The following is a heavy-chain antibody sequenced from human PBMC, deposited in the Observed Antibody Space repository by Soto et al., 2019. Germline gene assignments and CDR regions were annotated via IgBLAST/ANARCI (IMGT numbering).Heavy chain of an antibody. CDR3: ARDLGDNAFDI. V-gene: IGHV3-21*01. CDR2: ISSSSSYI. D-gene: IGHD3-10*01. CDR1: GFTFSSYS. J-gene: IGHJ3*02. Sequence: EVQLVESGGGLVKPGGSLRLSCAASGFTFSSYSMNWVRQAPGKGLEWVSSISSSSSYIYYADSVKGRFTISRDNAKNSLYLQMNSLRAEDTAVNYCARDLGDNAFDIWGQGTMVTVSS.